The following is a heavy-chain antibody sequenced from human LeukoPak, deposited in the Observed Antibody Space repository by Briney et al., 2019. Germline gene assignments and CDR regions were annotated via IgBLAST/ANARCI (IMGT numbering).Heavy chain of an antibody. V-gene: IGHV4-59*08. CDR1: GGSINGYY. J-gene: IGHJ2*01. D-gene: IGHD4-23*01. CDR3: VRLSVVSPHRYFDL. CDR2: IFYTGNT. Sequence: SETLSLTCTVSGGSINGYYWSWIRQPPGKGLEWIAYIFYTGNTNYNPSLKSRVTISLDTPKNQFSLKLYSVTAADTAMYYCVRLSVVSPHRYFDLWGRGTLVTVSS.